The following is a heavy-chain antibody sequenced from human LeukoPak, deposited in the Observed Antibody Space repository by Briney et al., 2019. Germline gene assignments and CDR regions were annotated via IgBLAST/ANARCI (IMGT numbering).Heavy chain of an antibody. CDR2: ISAYNGNA. V-gene: IGHV1-18*01. J-gene: IGHJ5*02. CDR1: VYTFTIYG. Sequence: AAVKVTCKASVYTFTIYGISWVGQAPGQGLDWMGWISAYNGNANYAQKLQGKVTMTTDTSTSTAYLELRSLRSGDTAVYYCASTKYSDGSGSYYSFDAWGKGTLVTVSS. D-gene: IGHD3-10*01. CDR3: ASTKYSDGSGSYYSFDA.